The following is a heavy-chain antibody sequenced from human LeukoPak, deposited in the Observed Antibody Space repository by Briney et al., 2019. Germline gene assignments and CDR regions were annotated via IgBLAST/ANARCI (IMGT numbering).Heavy chain of an antibody. CDR3: ARLYCGGDCYSEVGYGMDV. V-gene: IGHV1-24*01. Sequence: GASVKVSCKVSGYTLTELSMHWVRQAPGKGLEWMGGFDPEDGETIYAQKFQGRVTMTEDTSTDTAYMELSSLRSEDTAVYYCARLYCGGDCYSEVGYGMDVWGQGTTVTVSS. D-gene: IGHD2-21*02. CDR1: GYTLTELS. J-gene: IGHJ6*02. CDR2: FDPEDGET.